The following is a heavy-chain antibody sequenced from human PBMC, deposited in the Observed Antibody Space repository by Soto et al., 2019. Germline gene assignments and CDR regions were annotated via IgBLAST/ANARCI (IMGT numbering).Heavy chain of an antibody. Sequence: SETLSLTCTVSGGSISSGGYYWSWIRQHPGKDMEWIGYIYYSGSTYNNPSLKSRITKSVDTSKNQFSLKLSSVTAADTAVYYCARQPITMVRGVVGAFDIWGQGTMVT. D-gene: IGHD3-10*01. CDR3: ARQPITMVRGVVGAFDI. CDR2: IYYSGST. J-gene: IGHJ3*02. V-gene: IGHV4-31*03. CDR1: GGSISSGGYY.